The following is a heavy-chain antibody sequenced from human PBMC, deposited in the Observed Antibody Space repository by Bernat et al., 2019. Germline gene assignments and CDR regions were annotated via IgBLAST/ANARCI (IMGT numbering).Heavy chain of an antibody. CDR3: TTLRYYYLSRDY. D-gene: IGHD3-22*01. J-gene: IGHJ4*01. CDR1: GFTFTNAW. V-gene: IGHV3-15*01. Sequence: EVQLVESGGGLVKPLGSLRLPCAASGFTFTNAWMSWVRQAPGKGLEWVGLIKSKANGGTTDYAAPVKGRFTISRDDSKNTLYLQMNSLKTEDTAMYYCTTLRYYYLSRDYWSQGTLVTVSS. CDR2: IKSKANGGTT.